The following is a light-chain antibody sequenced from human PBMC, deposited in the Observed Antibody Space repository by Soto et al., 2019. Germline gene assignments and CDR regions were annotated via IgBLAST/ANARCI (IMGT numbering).Light chain of an antibody. J-gene: IGLJ1*01. CDR2: EVS. CDR3: SSYAGSNNFV. V-gene: IGLV2-8*01. Sequence: QSILTHPTSASGSPGQSVTISCTGTSSDVGGYNYVSWYQQHPGKAPKLMIYEVSERPSGVPDRFSGSKSSNTASLTVSGLQAEDEADYYCSSYAGSNNFVFGTGTKVTVL. CDR1: SSDVGGYNY.